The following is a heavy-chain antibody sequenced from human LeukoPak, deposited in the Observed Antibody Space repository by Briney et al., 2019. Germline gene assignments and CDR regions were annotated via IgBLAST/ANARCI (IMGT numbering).Heavy chain of an antibody. J-gene: IGHJ6*03. V-gene: IGHV4-30-2*01. CDR1: GGSISSGGYY. D-gene: IGHD2-2*01. CDR3: ARESPGDIVVVPAARGYYYMDV. Sequence: SRTLSLTCTVSGGSISSGGYYWSCIRQPPGKGLEWIGYIYHSGSTYYNLSLKSRVTISVDRSKNQFSLKLSSVTAADTAVYYCARESPGDIVVVPAARGYYYMDVWGKGTTVTVSS. CDR2: IYHSGST.